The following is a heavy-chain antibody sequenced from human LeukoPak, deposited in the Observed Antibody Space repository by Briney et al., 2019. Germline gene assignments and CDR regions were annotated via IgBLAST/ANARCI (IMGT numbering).Heavy chain of an antibody. V-gene: IGHV4-61*01. CDR3: ARKHRWNGLYFDY. CDR2: MYYNGST. CDR1: TGSVSSGTYY. J-gene: IGHJ4*02. D-gene: IGHD1-1*01. Sequence: PSETLSLTCTVSTGSVSSGTYYWSWLRQPPGKGLEWIGYMYYNGSTNYNPSLKSRVTISVDTSKKRFSLKLSSVTAVDTAVYYCARKHRWNGLYFDYWGQGTLVTVSS.